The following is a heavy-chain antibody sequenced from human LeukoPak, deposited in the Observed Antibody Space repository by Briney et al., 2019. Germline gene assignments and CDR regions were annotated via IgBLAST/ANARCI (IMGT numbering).Heavy chain of an antibody. J-gene: IGHJ6*02. V-gene: IGHV3-9*01. CDR1: GFTFDDYA. CDR2: ISWNSGSI. Sequence: GRSLRLSCAASGFTFDDYAMHWVRQAPGKSLEWVSGISWNSGSIGYADSVKGRFTISRDNAKNSLYLQMNSLRAEDTALYYCAKDMGSGPTSGMDVWGQGTTVTVSS. CDR3: AKDMGSGPTSGMDV. D-gene: IGHD6-19*01.